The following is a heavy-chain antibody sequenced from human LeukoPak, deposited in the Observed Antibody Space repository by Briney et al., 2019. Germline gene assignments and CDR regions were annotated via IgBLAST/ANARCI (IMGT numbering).Heavy chain of an antibody. D-gene: IGHD5-12*01. J-gene: IGHJ4*02. CDR1: GGSFSGYY. Sequence: PSETLSLTCAVYGGSFSGYYWSWIRQPPGKGLEWIGSIYYSGSTYYNPSLKSRVTISVDTSKNQFSLKLSSVTAADTAVYYCASKRIVATIYDYWGQGTLVTVSS. CDR2: IYYSGST. CDR3: ASKRIVATIYDY. V-gene: IGHV4-34*01.